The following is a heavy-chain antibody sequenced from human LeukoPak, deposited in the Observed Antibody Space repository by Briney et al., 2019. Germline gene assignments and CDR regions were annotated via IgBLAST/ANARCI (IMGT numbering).Heavy chain of an antibody. CDR1: GGTFSSYA. V-gene: IGHV1-69*05. D-gene: IGHD1-26*01. Sequence: SVKVSCKASGGTFSSYAISWVRQAPGQGLEWMGRIIPIFGTANYAQKFQGRVTITTDESTSTAYMELSSLRSEDTAVYYCARDGRERDAFDIWGQGTMVTVSS. J-gene: IGHJ3*02. CDR2: IIPIFGTA. CDR3: ARDGRERDAFDI.